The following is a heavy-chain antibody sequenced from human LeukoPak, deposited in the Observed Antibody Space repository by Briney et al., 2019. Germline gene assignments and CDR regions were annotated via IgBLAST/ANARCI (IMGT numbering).Heavy chain of an antibody. V-gene: IGHV3-21*01. J-gene: IGHJ4*02. CDR2: ISSSSSYI. CDR3: ARVRYFDSSGEYFDH. D-gene: IGHD3-22*01. CDR1: GFSFSSYS. Sequence: GGSLRLSCAASGFSFSSYSMNWVRQAPGKGLEWVSSISSSSSYIYYADSVKGRFTISRDNAKNSLYLQMNSLRAEDTAVYYCARVRYFDSSGEYFDHWGQGTLVTVSS.